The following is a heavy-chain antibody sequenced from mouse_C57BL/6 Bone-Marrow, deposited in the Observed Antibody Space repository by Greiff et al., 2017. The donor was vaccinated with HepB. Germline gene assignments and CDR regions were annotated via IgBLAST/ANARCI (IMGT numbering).Heavy chain of an antibody. J-gene: IGHJ3*01. Sequence: QVQLQQSGAELVRPGASVKLSCKASGYTFTDYYINWVKQRPGQGLEWIARIYPGSGNTYYNEKFKGKATLTAEKSSSTAYMQLSSLTSEDSAVYFCARGYGSSYKAWFAYWGQGTLVTVSA. V-gene: IGHV1-76*01. CDR1: GYTFTDYY. CDR2: IYPGSGNT. CDR3: ARGYGSSYKAWFAY. D-gene: IGHD1-1*01.